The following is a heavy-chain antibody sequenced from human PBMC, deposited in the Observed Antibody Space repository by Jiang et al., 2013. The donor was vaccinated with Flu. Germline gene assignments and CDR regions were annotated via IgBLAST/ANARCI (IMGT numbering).Heavy chain of an antibody. J-gene: IGHJ3*02. CDR2: IYSGGST. Sequence: QLLESGGGLVQPGGSLRLSCAASGFTVSSNYMSWVRQAPGKGLEWVSVIYSGGSTYYADSVKGRFTISRDNSKNTLYLQMNSLRAEDTAVYYCARDRAKDAFDIWGQGTMVTVSS. CDR3: ARDRAKDAFDI. V-gene: IGHV3-66*01. CDR1: GFTVSSNY. D-gene: IGHD3-10*01.